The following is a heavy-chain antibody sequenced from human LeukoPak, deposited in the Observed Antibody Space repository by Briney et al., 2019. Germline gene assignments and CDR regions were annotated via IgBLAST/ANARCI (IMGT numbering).Heavy chain of an antibody. CDR2: IYYSGST. D-gene: IGHD1-26*01. CDR1: GGSISSGSYY. J-gene: IGHJ3*02. CDR3: ARRGSGSYPGAFDI. Sequence: PSETLSLTCTVSGGSISSGSYYWSWIRQPPGKGLEWIGSIYYSGSTYYNPSLKSRVTISVDTSKNQFSLKLSSVTAADTAVYYCARRGSGSYPGAFDIWGQGTMVTVSS. V-gene: IGHV4-39*01.